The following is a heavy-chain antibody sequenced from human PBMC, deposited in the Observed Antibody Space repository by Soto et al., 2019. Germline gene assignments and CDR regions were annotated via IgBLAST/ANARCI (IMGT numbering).Heavy chain of an antibody. CDR2: ISDSGRT. J-gene: IGHJ4*02. CDR1: DDSISSGGYY. D-gene: IGHD3-10*01. V-gene: IGHV4-31*03. CDR3: ARNDSGSKNFDY. Sequence: SETLSLTCTVYDDSISSGGYYWSWIRQHPGKGLEWIGYISDSGRTYYNPSLKSRVTISADTSKNQFSLKLRFVTAADTAVYYCARNDSGSKNFDYWGQGTLVTVSS.